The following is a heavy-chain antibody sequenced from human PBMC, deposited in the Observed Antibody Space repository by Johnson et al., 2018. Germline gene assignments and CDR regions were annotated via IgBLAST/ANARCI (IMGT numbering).Heavy chain of an antibody. D-gene: IGHD4-17*01. Sequence: VQLVESGGGLVKPGGSLRLSCAASGFTFNAYSMIWVRQAPGRGLEWVSSISITSRDIFYADSVKGRFTTSRENAKNSLYLQMDSLRAEDTAVYYCAREDYGDYGYWGQGTLVTVSS. CDR2: ISITSRDI. CDR3: AREDYGDYGY. V-gene: IGHV3-21*06. J-gene: IGHJ4*02. CDR1: GFTFNAYS.